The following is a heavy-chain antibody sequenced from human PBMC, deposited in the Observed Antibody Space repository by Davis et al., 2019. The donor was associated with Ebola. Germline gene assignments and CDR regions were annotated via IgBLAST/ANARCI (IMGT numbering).Heavy chain of an antibody. CDR1: GGSISSSNW. Sequence: MPSETLSLTCAVSGGSISSSNWWSWVRQPPGKGLEWLGEIYHSGSTNYNPSLNSRVTISVDKSKNQFSLKLSSVTAADTAVYYCARPGYRNWFDPWGQGTLVTVSS. CDR3: ARPGYRNWFDP. CDR2: IYHSGST. J-gene: IGHJ5*02. D-gene: IGHD5-18*01. V-gene: IGHV4-4*02.